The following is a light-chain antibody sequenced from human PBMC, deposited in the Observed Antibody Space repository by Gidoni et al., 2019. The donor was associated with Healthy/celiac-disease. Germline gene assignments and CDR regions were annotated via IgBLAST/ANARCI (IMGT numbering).Light chain of an antibody. J-gene: IGKJ2*01. CDR1: QSVLYSSNNKNY. V-gene: IGKV4-1*01. CDR2: WAS. Sequence: DLVMTQSPDSLAVSLGERATINCKPSQSVLYSSNNKNYLAWYQQKPGQPPKLLIYWASTRESGVPERFSGSGSATDFTLTISSLQAEDVAVYYCQQYYSTPRYTFGQGTKLEIK. CDR3: QQYYSTPRYT.